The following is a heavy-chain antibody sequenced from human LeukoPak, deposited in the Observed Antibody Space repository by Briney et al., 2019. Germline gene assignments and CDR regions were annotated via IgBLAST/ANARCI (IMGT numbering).Heavy chain of an antibody. J-gene: IGHJ4*02. V-gene: IGHV3-53*01. CDR3: ARDRGYGYGFFDY. CDR1: GFTVRSIY. CDR2: FYSGGSS. Sequence: GGFLRLSCAASGFTVRSIYMTWVRQAPGKGLEWVSSFYSGGSSYYADSVKGRFIISRDSSTDTLYLQMNSLRVEDTAVYFCARDRGYGYGFFDYWGQGTLVTVSS. D-gene: IGHD5-18*01.